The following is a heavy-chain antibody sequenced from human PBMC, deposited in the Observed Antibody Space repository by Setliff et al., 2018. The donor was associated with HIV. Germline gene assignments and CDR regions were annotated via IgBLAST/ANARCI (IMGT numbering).Heavy chain of an antibody. J-gene: IGHJ4*02. CDR3: TKDFLVSDWSTGY. CDR2: IWYDGSVR. D-gene: IGHD6-19*01. CDR1: GFSFSTYG. Sequence: GGSLRLSCAASGFSFSTYGMHWVRQAPGKGLEWVAVIWYDGSVRYYADSVKGRFTISRDNSKNTLYLQMNNLRNEDTAVYYCTKDFLVSDWSTGYWGQGILVTVSS. V-gene: IGHV3-33*03.